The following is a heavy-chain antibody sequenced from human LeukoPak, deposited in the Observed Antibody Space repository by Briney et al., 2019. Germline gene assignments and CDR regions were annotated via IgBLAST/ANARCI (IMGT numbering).Heavy chain of an antibody. D-gene: IGHD3-10*01. Sequence: SETLSLTCTVSGVSISSSSYYWGWIRQPPGKGLEWIGSIYYSGSTYYNPSLKSRVTISVDTSKNQFSLKLSSVTAADTAVYYCAILTLWFGELFDYWGQGTLVTVSS. CDR1: GVSISSSSYY. J-gene: IGHJ4*02. CDR3: AILTLWFGELFDY. CDR2: IYYSGST. V-gene: IGHV4-39*01.